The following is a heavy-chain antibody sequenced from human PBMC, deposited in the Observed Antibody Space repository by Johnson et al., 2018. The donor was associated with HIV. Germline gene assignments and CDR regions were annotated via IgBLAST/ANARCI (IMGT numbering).Heavy chain of an antibody. D-gene: IGHD3-10*01. CDR3: ARESPAGAGSGSDAFDI. V-gene: IGHV3-74*01. Sequence: VQLVESGGGLVQPGGSLRLSCAASGFTFSNYCIHWVRRAPGKGLVWVSHIESDDTTAYADYVRGRFTISRDNAKNTVYLQMNSLRAEDTAVYYCARESPAGAGSGSDAFDIWGQGTMVTVSS. CDR1: GFTFSNYC. CDR2: IESDDTT. J-gene: IGHJ3*02.